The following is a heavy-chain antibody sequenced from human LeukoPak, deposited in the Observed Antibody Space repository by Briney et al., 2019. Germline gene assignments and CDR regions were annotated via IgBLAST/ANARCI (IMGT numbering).Heavy chain of an antibody. CDR2: IYHSGST. V-gene: IGHV4-38-2*02. J-gene: IGHJ4*02. D-gene: IGHD6-6*01. CDR3: ARTGIAARRPADY. CDR1: GYSISSGYY. Sequence: AETLSLTCTVSGYSISSGYYWGWIRQPPGEGLEGIGSIYHSGSTYYNPSLKSRVTISVDTSKNQFSLKLSSVTAADTAVYYCARTGIAARRPADYWGQGTLVTVSS.